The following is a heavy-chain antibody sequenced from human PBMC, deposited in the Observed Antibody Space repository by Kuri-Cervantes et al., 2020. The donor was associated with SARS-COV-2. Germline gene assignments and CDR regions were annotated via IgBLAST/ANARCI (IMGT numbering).Heavy chain of an antibody. V-gene: IGHV3-20*04. CDR1: GFTFDDYG. D-gene: IGHD6-19*01. Sequence: GGSLRLSCAASGFTFDDYGMSWVRQAPGKGLEWVSRINWNGGSTGYADSVKGRFTISRDNAKNSLYLQMNNLRAEDTALYFYARDPTGVAGVGRFFDYWGQGALVTVSS. J-gene: IGHJ4*02. CDR2: INWNGGST. CDR3: ARDPTGVAGVGRFFDY.